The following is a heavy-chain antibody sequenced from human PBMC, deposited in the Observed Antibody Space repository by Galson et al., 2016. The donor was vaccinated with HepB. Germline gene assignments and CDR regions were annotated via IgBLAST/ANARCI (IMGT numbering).Heavy chain of an antibody. Sequence: SLRLSCAVSGFILTNYWMTWVRQAPGKGLEWVAIIKEDGSEKYYVGSVEGRFTISRANPKNSVYLQMTSMRAEDTALYYCARVFGADYGSIWYSDLWGRCTLVTGAS. CDR2: IKEDGSEK. V-gene: IGHV3-7*01. J-gene: IGHJ2*01. CDR1: GFILTNYW. CDR3: ARVFGADYGSIWYSDL. D-gene: IGHD4-23*01.